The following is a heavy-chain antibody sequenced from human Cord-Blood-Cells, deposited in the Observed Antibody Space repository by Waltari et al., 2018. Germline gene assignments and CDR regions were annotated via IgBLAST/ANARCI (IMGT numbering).Heavy chain of an antibody. J-gene: IGHJ4*02. V-gene: IGHV1-2*02. Sequence: QVQLVQSGAEVKKPGASVKDPCKASGYTFTGYYMTWVRQAPGQGLEWKGWINPNSGGTNYAQKFQGRVTMTRDTSSSTAYMELSRLRSDDTAVYYCARAFSRGRYFDYWGQGTLVTVSS. CDR3: ARAFSRGRYFDY. D-gene: IGHD3-10*01. CDR2: INPNSGGT. CDR1: GYTFTGYY.